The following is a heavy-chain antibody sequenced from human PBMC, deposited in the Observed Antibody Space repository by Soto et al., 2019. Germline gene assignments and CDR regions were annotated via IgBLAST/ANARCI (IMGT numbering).Heavy chain of an antibody. V-gene: IGHV4-59*01. Sequence: QVQLQESGPGLVKPSETLSLTCTVSGGSISSYYWSWIRQPPGKGLEWIGYISYSGSTNYNPSLTSRVTISLATSKHPFSLKLSSVPASATAVYYCAREANSGDYVSGYFSYYAMDVWGQGTTVTVSS. D-gene: IGHD4-17*01. CDR3: AREANSGDYVSGYFSYYAMDV. CDR1: GGSISSYY. J-gene: IGHJ6*02. CDR2: ISYSGST.